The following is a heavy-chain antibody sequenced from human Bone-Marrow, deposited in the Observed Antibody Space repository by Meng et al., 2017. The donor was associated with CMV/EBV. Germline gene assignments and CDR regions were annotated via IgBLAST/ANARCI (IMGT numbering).Heavy chain of an antibody. D-gene: IGHD1-1*01. CDR3: IWNDLGDY. J-gene: IGHJ4*02. Sequence: GQLVECGGDSVKPGGSLKLSCAGSGFTFSNAWMSWVRQAPGKGLEWVGRIKSKTDGETADYNAPVKGRFTISRDDSKNTLYLQMNSLKTEDTAIYYCIWNDLGDYWGQGTLVTVSS. CDR2: IKSKTDGETA. CDR1: GFTFSNAW. V-gene: IGHV3-15*01.